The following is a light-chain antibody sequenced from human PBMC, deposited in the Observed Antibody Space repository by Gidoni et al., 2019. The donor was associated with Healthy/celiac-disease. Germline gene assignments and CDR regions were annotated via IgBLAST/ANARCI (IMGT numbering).Light chain of an antibody. Sequence: EIVLTQSPGTLSLSPGERATLSCRASQSVSSSYLAWYQQKPGQAPRLLIYGASSRATGIPDRCSGSGSGTDFTLTISRLEPEDCAVYYCQQYGSSPLTFXGXTKVEIK. J-gene: IGKJ4*01. CDR1: QSVSSSY. CDR3: QQYGSSPLT. CDR2: GAS. V-gene: IGKV3-20*01.